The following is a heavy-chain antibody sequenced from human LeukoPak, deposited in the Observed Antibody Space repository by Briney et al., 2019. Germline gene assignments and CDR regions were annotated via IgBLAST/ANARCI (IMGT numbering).Heavy chain of an antibody. CDR2: IYYSGST. D-gene: IGHD6-13*01. CDR3: GGVPISGSWLFDY. V-gene: IGHV4-39*01. J-gene: IGHJ4*02. CDR1: GGSISSSSYY. Sequence: SETLSLTCTVSGGSISSSSYYWGWIRQPPGKGLEWIGSIYYSGSTYYNPSLKSRVTISVDTSKNQFSLKLSSVTAADTAVYYCGGVPISGSWLFDYWGQGTLVTVSS.